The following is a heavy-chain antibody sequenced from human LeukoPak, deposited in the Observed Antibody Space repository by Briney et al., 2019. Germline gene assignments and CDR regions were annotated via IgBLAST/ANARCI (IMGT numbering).Heavy chain of an antibody. J-gene: IGHJ4*02. CDR3: AKSSSYDFWSGYYPY. V-gene: IGHV3-23*01. Sequence: GGSLRLSCAASGFTFSSYAMSCVRQAPGEGLEWVSAISGSGGSTYYADSVKGRFTISRDNSKNTLYLQMNSLRAEDTAVYYCAKSSSYDFWSGYYPYWGQGTLVTVSS. CDR1: GFTFSSYA. CDR2: ISGSGGST. D-gene: IGHD3-3*01.